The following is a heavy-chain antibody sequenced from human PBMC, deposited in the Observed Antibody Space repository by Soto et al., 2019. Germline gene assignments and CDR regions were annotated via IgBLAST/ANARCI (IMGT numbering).Heavy chain of an antibody. D-gene: IGHD3-16*01. CDR2: INTSNGDT. CDR1: GDSFTSYG. CDR3: ARGKLWWFDP. J-gene: IGHJ5*02. Sequence: QILLVQSGAEVKKAGASVKVSCKASGDSFTSYGINWERQAPGQGLEWMGWINTSNGDTKSAEKFQGRLTMNTDTSTTTAYLELRSLRSDDTAVYYCARGKLWWFDPWGKGTLVSVSS. V-gene: IGHV1-18*01.